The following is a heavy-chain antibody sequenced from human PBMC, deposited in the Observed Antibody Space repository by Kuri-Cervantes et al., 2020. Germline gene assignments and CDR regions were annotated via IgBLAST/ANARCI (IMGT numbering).Heavy chain of an antibody. CDR2: IYYSGST. Sequence: SGTLSLTCAAYGGSFSGYYWSWIRQPPGKGLEWIGYIYYSGSTNYNPSLKSRVTISVDTSKNQFSLKLSSVTAADTAVYYCERDLRPYPWYFDLWGRGTLVTV. D-gene: IGHD2-2*01. V-gene: IGHV4-59*01. J-gene: IGHJ2*01. CDR1: GGSFSGYY. CDR3: ERDLRPYPWYFDL.